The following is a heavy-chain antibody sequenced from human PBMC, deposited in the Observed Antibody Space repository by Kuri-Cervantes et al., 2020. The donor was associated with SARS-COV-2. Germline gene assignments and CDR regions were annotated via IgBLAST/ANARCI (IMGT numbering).Heavy chain of an antibody. CDR3: ARHEWEPYYFDY. J-gene: IGHJ4*02. Sequence: LRLSCTVSGGSISSGSYYWSWIRQPAGKGLEWIGRIYTSGSTNYNPSLKSRVTISVDTSKNQFSLKLSSVTAADTAVYYCARHEWEPYYFDYWGQGTLVTVSS. D-gene: IGHD1-26*01. CDR1: GGSISSGSYY. V-gene: IGHV4-61*02. CDR2: IYTSGST.